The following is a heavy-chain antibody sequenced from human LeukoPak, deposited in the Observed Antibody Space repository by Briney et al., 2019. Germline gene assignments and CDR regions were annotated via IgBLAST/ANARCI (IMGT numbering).Heavy chain of an antibody. D-gene: IGHD1-26*01. Sequence: GGSLRLSCEASGFTFSSYWMSWVRQAPGKGLEWVANIKQDGSEKYYVDSVKGRFTISRDNAKNSLYLQMNSLRAEDTAVYYCARALPGSYLFDYWGQGTLVTVSS. CDR2: IKQDGSEK. CDR1: GFTFSSYW. J-gene: IGHJ4*02. CDR3: ARALPGSYLFDY. V-gene: IGHV3-7*01.